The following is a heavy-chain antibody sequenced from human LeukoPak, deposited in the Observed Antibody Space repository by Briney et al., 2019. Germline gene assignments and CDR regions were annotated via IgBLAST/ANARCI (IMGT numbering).Heavy chain of an antibody. J-gene: IGHJ5*02. D-gene: IGHD3-22*01. Sequence: ASVKVSCKASGYTFTSYGINWVRQAPGQGLEWMGWISAYNVSTNYAQKLQGRVTMTTDTSTSTAYMELRSLRSDDTAVYYCARDQYYDSKGWFDPWGQGTLVTVSS. CDR3: ARDQYYDSKGWFDP. CDR1: GYTFTSYG. CDR2: ISAYNVST. V-gene: IGHV1-18*01.